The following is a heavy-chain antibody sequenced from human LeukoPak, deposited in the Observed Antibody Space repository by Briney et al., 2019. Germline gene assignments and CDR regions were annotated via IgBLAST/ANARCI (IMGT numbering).Heavy chain of an antibody. CDR2: IKQDGNGK. J-gene: IGHJ2*01. Sequence: PGGSLRLSCGVSGFTFSSYWMSWVRQAPGKGLEWVANIKQDGNGKYYVDSVKGRFTVSRDNAKNSLYLQMNSLRVEDTAVYYCARDLLRSDSPPDLWGRGTLVTVSS. V-gene: IGHV3-7*03. CDR1: GFTFSSYW. CDR3: ARDLLRSDSPPDL. D-gene: IGHD2-21*02.